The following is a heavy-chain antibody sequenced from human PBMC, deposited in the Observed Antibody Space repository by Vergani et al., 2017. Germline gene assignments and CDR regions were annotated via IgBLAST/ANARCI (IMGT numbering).Heavy chain of an antibody. J-gene: IGHJ5*02. CDR2: INTNTGNP. V-gene: IGHV7-4-1*02. CDR1: GYTFTSYA. Sequence: QVQLVQSGSELKKPGASVKVSCKASGYTFTSYAMNWVRQAPGQGLEWMGWINTNTGNPTYAQGFTGRFVFSLDTSVSTAYLQISSLKAEDTAVYYCAREQRDIVVVVAATHWFDPWGQGTLVTVSS. D-gene: IGHD2-15*01. CDR3: AREQRDIVVVVAATHWFDP.